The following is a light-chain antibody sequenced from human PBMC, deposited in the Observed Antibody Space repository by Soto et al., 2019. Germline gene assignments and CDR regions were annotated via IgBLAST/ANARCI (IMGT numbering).Light chain of an antibody. Sequence: QMTXXPACLSASXGNXVXXXCRXSQSISSYLNWYQQKPGKALKLLIYAASSLQSGVPSRFSGSGSGTDFTLTMSSLQPEDFATYYCQQSYSTPSITFGQGTRMETK. CDR3: QQSYSTPSIT. J-gene: IGKJ5*01. V-gene: IGKV1-39*01. CDR2: AAS. CDR1: QSISSY.